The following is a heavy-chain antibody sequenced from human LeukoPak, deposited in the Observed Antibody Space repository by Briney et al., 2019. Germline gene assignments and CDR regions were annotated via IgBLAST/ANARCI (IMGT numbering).Heavy chain of an antibody. CDR1: GFTFSSYS. Sequence: GGSLRLSCAASGFTFSSYSMNWVRQAPGKGPEWVSSISSSSSYIYYADSVKGRFTISRDNAKNSLYLQMNSLRAEDTAVYYCARGSGAAAGDYYYYMDVWGKGTTVTVSS. CDR3: ARGSGAAAGDYYYYMDV. CDR2: ISSSSSYI. V-gene: IGHV3-21*01. J-gene: IGHJ6*03. D-gene: IGHD6-13*01.